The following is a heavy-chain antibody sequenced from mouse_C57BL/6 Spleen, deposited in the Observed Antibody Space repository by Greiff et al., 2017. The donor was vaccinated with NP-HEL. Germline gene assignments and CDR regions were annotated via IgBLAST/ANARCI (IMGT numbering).Heavy chain of an antibody. J-gene: IGHJ2*01. Sequence: EVQLVESGGGLVQPKGSLKLSCAASGFTFNTYAMHWVRQAPGKGLEWVARIRSKSSNYATYCADSVKDRFTISRDDSQSMLYLQMNNLKTEDTAMYYCVRDKDGSSYFDYWGQGTTLTVSS. D-gene: IGHD1-1*01. CDR2: IRSKSSNYAT. V-gene: IGHV10-3*01. CDR3: VRDKDGSSYFDY. CDR1: GFTFNTYA.